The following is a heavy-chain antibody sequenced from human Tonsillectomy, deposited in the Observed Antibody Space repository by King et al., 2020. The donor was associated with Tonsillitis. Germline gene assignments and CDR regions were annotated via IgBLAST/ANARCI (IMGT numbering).Heavy chain of an antibody. CDR3: ARGADDFWSGYLNWFDP. CDR2: IYYSGST. CDR1: GGSISSYY. D-gene: IGHD3-3*01. J-gene: IGHJ5*02. V-gene: IGHV4-59*01. Sequence: QLQESGPGLVKPSETLSLTCTVSGGSISSYYWSWIRQPPGKGLEWIGFIYYSGSTNYNPSLKSRVTISVDTSKNQFSLKLSSVTAADTAVYYCARGADDFWSGYLNWFDPWGQGTLVTVSS.